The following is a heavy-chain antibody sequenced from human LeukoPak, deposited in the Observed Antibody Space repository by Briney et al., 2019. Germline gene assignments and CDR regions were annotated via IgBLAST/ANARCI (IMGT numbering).Heavy chain of an antibody. J-gene: IGHJ3*02. CDR2: IIPIFGTA. CDR1: GGTFSSYA. V-gene: IGHV1-69*01. Sequence: ASVKVSCKASGGTFSSYAISWVRQAPGQGLEWMGGIIPIFGTANYAQKFQGRVTITADESTSTAYMELSSLRSEDTAVYYCARALNYDFWSGQQGDAFDIWGQGTMVTVSS. D-gene: IGHD3-3*01. CDR3: ARALNYDFWSGQQGDAFDI.